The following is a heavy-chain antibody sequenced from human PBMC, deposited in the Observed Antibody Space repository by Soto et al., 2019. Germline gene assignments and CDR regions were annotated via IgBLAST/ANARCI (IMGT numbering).Heavy chain of an antibody. V-gene: IGHV2-5*02. CDR1: GFSLSTSGVS. D-gene: IGHD4-17*01. CDR3: AHRTGYGALFDY. Sequence: QITLKESGPPLVKPTQTLTLTCTFSGFSLSTSGVSVGWVRQPPGRALEWLALINWDDGKNYSPYLKSRLTIPKDISKNHVVLTMTNMAPVDTATYYCAHRTGYGALFDYWGQGTLVTLSS. CDR2: INWDDGK. J-gene: IGHJ4*02.